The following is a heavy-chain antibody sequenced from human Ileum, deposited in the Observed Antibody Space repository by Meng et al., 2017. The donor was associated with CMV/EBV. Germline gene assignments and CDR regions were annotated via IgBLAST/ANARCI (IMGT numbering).Heavy chain of an antibody. Sequence: GSLRLSCTVSGDSIATSAVYWGWIRQPPGKRLEWIGTIYYGGATFYNPSLKSRVTISVDTSKNHFSLKLSSVTAADTGVYYCARQVRGFDPWGQGTLVTV. CDR2: IYYGGAT. CDR3: ARQVRGFDP. J-gene: IGHJ5*02. D-gene: IGHD3-10*01. V-gene: IGHV4-39*01. CDR1: GDSIATSAVY.